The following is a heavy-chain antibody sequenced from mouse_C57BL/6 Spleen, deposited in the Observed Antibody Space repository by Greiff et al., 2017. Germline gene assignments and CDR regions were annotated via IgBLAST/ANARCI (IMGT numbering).Heavy chain of an antibody. Sequence: EVMLVESGGGLVKPGGSLKLSCAASGFTFSDHGMHWVRQAPEKGLEWVAYTSSGSSTIYYADTVKGRFTISRDNAKNTLFLQMTSLRSEDTAMYYCARRSAMDYWGQGTSVTVSS. CDR2: TSSGSSTI. CDR3: ARRSAMDY. J-gene: IGHJ4*01. V-gene: IGHV5-17*01. CDR1: GFTFSDHG.